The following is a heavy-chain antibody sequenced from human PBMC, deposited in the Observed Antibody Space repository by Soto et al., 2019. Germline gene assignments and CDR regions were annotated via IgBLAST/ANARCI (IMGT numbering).Heavy chain of an antibody. D-gene: IGHD2-2*01. V-gene: IGHV1-2*02. Sequence: QVQLVQSGAEVKKPGASVRVSCKASGYTFTDYYLHWVRQAPGQGLEWMGWINPITGDTKSTQKFQARVTMTRDTSIGTAYLELTSLTSDDTAVYYCARVTSVQDGMDVWGQGTTVSVS. CDR3: ARVTSVQDGMDV. J-gene: IGHJ6*02. CDR1: GYTFTDYY. CDR2: INPITGDT.